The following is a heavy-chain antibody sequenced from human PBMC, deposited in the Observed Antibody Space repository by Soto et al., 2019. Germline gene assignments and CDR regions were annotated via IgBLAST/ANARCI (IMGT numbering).Heavy chain of an antibody. D-gene: IGHD6-19*01. Sequence: QVQLVQSGAEVKKPGSSVKVSCKASGGTFSSYAISWVRQAPGQALEWMGGIIPIFGTANYAQKFQGRVTITEDESTSTAYMELGSLRSEDTAGYYCARAPGIAVAGTGEDYWGQGTLFTVSS. CDR3: ARAPGIAVAGTGEDY. CDR2: IIPIFGTA. CDR1: GGTFSSYA. J-gene: IGHJ4*02. V-gene: IGHV1-69*01.